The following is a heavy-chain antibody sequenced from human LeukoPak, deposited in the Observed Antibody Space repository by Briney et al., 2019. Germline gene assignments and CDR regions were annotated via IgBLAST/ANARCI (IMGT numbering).Heavy chain of an antibody. CDR1: GGAFRSYG. J-gene: IGHJ3*02. CDR3: ARAFRDDAFNI. Sequence: SVKVSCKASGGAFRSYGITWVRQAPGQGLEWMGGIIPISGSADYAQKFQGRVTITADESTRTAYLEVSSLRSEDTAVYYCARAFRDDAFNIWGQGTMVTVSS. CDR2: IIPISGSA. V-gene: IGHV1-69*01.